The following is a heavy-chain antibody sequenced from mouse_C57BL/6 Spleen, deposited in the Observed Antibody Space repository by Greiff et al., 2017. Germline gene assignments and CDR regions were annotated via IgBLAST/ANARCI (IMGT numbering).Heavy chain of an antibody. CDR1: GYAFSSSW. CDR3: AREMVITTFDY. V-gene: IGHV1-82*01. D-gene: IGHD1-1*01. CDR2: IYPGDGDT. J-gene: IGHJ2*01. Sequence: QVQLQQSGPELVKPGASVKISCKASGYAFSSSWMNWVKQRPGKGLEWIGRIYPGDGDTNYNGKFKGKATLTADKSSSPAYMQLSSLTSEDSAVYFCAREMVITTFDYWGQGTTLTVSS.